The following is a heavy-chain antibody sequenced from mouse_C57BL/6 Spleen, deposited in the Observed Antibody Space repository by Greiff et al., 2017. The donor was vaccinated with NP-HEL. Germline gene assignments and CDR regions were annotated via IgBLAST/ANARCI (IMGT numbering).Heavy chain of an antibody. CDR3: ARTNWDVDYFDY. V-gene: IGHV1-55*01. CDR2: IYPGSGST. D-gene: IGHD4-1*01. Sequence: QVQLQQSGAELVKPGASVKMSCKASGYTFTSYWITWVKQRPGQGLEWIGDIYPGSGSTNYNEKFKSKATLTVDTSSSTAYMQLSSLTSEDSAVYYCARTNWDVDYFDYWGQGTTLTVSS. J-gene: IGHJ2*01. CDR1: GYTFTSYW.